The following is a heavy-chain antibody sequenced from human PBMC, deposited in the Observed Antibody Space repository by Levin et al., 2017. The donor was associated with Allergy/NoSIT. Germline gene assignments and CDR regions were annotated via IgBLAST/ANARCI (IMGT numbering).Heavy chain of an antibody. CDR2: ISYDGSNK. V-gene: IGHV3-30*18. J-gene: IGHJ4*02. CDR3: AKDRGKSDLSYYFDY. CDR1: GFTFSTYG. Sequence: GGSLRLSCAASGFTFSTYGIHWVRQAPGKGLEWVAVISYDGSNKYYADSVKGRFTISRDNSKNTLYLQMNSLRPEDTAVYYCAKDRGKSDLSYYFDYWGQGTLVTVSS.